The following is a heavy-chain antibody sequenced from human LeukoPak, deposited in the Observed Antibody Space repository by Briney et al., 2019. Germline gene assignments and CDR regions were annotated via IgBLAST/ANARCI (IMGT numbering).Heavy chain of an antibody. CDR2: VDPEDGEA. CDR1: GYTFTDYY. CDR3: ATGSGRIGY. J-gene: IGHJ4*02. Sequence: ASVKVSCKASGYTFTDYYMHWVQQAPGKGLEWMGRVDPEDGEAIYAEKFQGRVTITADTSTDTAYMEVSSLRSEDTAVYYCATGSGRIGYWGQGTLVTVSS. V-gene: IGHV1-69-2*01.